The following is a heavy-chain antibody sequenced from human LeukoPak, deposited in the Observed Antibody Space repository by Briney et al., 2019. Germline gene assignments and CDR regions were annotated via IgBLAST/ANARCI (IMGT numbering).Heavy chain of an antibody. CDR2: INHSGST. Sequence: SETLSLTCAVYGGSFSGYYWSWIRQPPGKGLEWIGEINHSGSTNYNPSLKSRVTMSVDTSKNQFSLKLSFVTAADTAVYYCARDETGTTPYNWFDPWGQGTLVTVSS. V-gene: IGHV4-34*01. J-gene: IGHJ5*02. D-gene: IGHD1-7*01. CDR3: ARDETGTTPYNWFDP. CDR1: GGSFSGYY.